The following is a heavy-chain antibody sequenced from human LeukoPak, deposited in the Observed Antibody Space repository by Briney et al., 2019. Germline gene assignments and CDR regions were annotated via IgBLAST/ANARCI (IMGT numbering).Heavy chain of an antibody. D-gene: IGHD2-15*01. Sequence: GASVKVSCKASGYTFTSYAMHWVRQAPGQRLEWMGWINAGNGNTKYSQKFQGRVTMTRDTSTSTVYMELSSLRSEDTAVYYCATSTVAATPFDYWGQGTLVTVSS. J-gene: IGHJ4*02. CDR1: GYTFTSYA. V-gene: IGHV1-3*01. CDR3: ATSTVAATPFDY. CDR2: INAGNGNT.